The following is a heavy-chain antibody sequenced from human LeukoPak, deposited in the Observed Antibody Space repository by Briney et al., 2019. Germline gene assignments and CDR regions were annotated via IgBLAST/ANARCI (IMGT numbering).Heavy chain of an antibody. CDR3: ARRAVYYYYGMDV. CDR1: GYTFTDYY. V-gene: IGHV1-2*02. D-gene: IGHD6-25*01. Sequence: ASEKVSYKASGYTFTDYYMHWARQAPGQGLEWMGRIYPGQCGTTYTQKFQGRVTMTRDTSICTAYMEVSRLKSDDTAVYYCARRAVYYYYGMDVWGQGSTVTVSS. CDR2: IYPGQCGT. J-gene: IGHJ6*02.